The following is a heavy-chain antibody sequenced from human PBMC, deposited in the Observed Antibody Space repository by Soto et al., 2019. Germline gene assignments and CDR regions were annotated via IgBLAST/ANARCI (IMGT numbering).Heavy chain of an antibody. D-gene: IGHD3-3*01. J-gene: IGHJ5*02. V-gene: IGHV4-59*01. CDR3: ARVLFGRGNWFDP. CDR1: GGSSVSYS. CDR2: IYYSGST. Sequence: LSENRSLTCTVSGGSSVSYSWRWIRLPPGKGLEWIGYIYYSGSTNYNPSLKSRVTISVDTSKNQFSLKLSSVTAADTAVYYCARVLFGRGNWFDPWGQGTLVTVS.